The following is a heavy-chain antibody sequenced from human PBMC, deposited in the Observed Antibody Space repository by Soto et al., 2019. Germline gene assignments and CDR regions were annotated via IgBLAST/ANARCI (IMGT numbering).Heavy chain of an antibody. Sequence: SQTLSLTCALSGDSVSSNSAAWNWIRQAPSRGLEWLGSTYYRSKGYNDYAVSVKSRITINPDTSKNQFSLQLNSVTPEATAVYYCARALTWISPFDIWPQGTMVTVS. CDR3: ARALTWISPFDI. V-gene: IGHV6-1*01. D-gene: IGHD1-1*01. CDR1: GDSVSSNSAA. CDR2: TYYRSKGYN. J-gene: IGHJ3*02.